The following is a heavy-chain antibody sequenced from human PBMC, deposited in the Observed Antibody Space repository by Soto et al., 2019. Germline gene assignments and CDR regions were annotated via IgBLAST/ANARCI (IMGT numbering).Heavy chain of an antibody. J-gene: IGHJ4*02. CDR3: ARDMNHLPTYYFDY. CDR1: GFTFNNYA. V-gene: IGHV3-23*01. CDR2: ISGSGDST. Sequence: GGSLRLSCAASGFTFNNYAMNWVRQAPGKGLEWVSLISGSGDSTYYTDSVKGRFTISRDNSKNTLHLQMNSLRAEDTATYYCARDMNHLPTYYFDYWGQGTLVTVSS.